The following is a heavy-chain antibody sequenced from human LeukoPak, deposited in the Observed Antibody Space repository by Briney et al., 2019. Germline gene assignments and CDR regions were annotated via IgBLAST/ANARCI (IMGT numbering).Heavy chain of an antibody. D-gene: IGHD3-10*01. Sequence: ASVKVSCKASRYTFTSYDINWVRQATGQGLEWMGWMNPNSGNTGYAQKFQGRVTMTRNTSISTAYMELSSLRSEDTAVYYCARGQYYGSGSYYDYWGQGTLVTVSS. CDR2: MNPNSGNT. V-gene: IGHV1-8*01. CDR3: ARGQYYGSGSYYDY. CDR1: RYTFTSYD. J-gene: IGHJ4*02.